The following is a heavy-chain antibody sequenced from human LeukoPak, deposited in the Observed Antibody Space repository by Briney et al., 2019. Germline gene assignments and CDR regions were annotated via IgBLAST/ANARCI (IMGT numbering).Heavy chain of an antibody. CDR3: AKEDYGDYVNAFDI. Sequence: ISGRGGSTYYADSVRGRFTISRDNSKHTLYLQMNSLRAEDTAVYYCAKEDYGDYVNAFDIWGQGTMVTVSS. D-gene: IGHD4-17*01. CDR2: ISGRGGST. V-gene: IGHV3-23*01. J-gene: IGHJ3*02.